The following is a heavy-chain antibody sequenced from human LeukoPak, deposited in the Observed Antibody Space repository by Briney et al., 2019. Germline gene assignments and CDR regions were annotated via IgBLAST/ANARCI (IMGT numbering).Heavy chain of an antibody. CDR1: DHSISTNNYY. J-gene: IGHJ4*02. V-gene: IGHV4-39*02. D-gene: IGHD5-12*01. CDR2: LHFRRTP. CDR3: TRGGDVYKLGNF. Sequence: SSVTLTLTCTASDHSISTNNYYWTWIRQPPGKGLQWFGPLHFRRTPRYSPSLNSPVSISVDTSKNHFSLMLKSDTATDTAVYYCTRGGDVYKLGNFWGQGTLVTVSS.